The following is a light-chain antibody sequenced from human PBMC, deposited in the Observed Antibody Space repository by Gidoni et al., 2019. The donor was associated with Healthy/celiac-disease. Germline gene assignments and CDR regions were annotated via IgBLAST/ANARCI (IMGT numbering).Light chain of an antibody. V-gene: IGKV3-11*01. CDR2: DAS. J-gene: IGKJ3*01. CDR1: QSVSSY. Sequence: EIVLTQSPAPLPLSPGERATLSCRVSQSVSSYLAWYQQKPGQAPRLLIYDASNRATGIPARFSGSGSGTDFTLTISSLEPEDFAVYYCQQRSNWPPFTFGPGTKVDIK. CDR3: QQRSNWPPFT.